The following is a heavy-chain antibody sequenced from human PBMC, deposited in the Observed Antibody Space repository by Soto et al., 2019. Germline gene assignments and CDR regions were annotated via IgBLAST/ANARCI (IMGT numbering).Heavy chain of an antibody. V-gene: IGHV3-23*01. D-gene: IGHD3-9*01. CDR1: GFTFSSYA. Sequence: PGGSLRLSCAASGFTFSSYAMSWVRQAPGKGLEWFSAISGSGGRTYYADSVKGRFTISRDNSKNTLYLQMNSLRAEDTAVYYCAKVYDILTGYSVDYWGQGTLVTVSS. CDR3: AKVYDILTGYSVDY. J-gene: IGHJ4*02. CDR2: ISGSGGRT.